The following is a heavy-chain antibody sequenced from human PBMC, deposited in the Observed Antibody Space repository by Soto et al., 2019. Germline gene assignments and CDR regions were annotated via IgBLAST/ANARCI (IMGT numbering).Heavy chain of an antibody. J-gene: IGHJ6*02. CDR1: GGTFSSYT. Sequence: ASVKVSCKASGGTFSSYTISWVRQAPGQGLEWMGRIIPILGIANYAQKFQGRVTITADKSTSTAYMELSRLRSEDTAVYYCARENLLPGGVHGYYYYGMDVWGQGTTVTVSS. V-gene: IGHV1-69*04. CDR3: ARENLLPGGVHGYYYYGMDV. CDR2: IIPILGIA. D-gene: IGHD1-1*01.